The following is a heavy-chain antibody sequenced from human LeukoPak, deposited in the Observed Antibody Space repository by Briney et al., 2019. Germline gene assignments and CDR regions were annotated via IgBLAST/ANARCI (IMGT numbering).Heavy chain of an antibody. CDR1: GYSFSSYG. CDR3: AVTYFYGSGSYK. Sequence: ASVKVSCKASGYSFSSYGISWVRQAPGQGLEWMGWISAYNGNTKYAQMLQGRVTITADESTSTAYMELSSLRSEDTAVYYCAVTYFYGSGSYKWGQGTLVTVSS. V-gene: IGHV1-18*01. D-gene: IGHD3-10*01. CDR2: ISAYNGNT. J-gene: IGHJ4*02.